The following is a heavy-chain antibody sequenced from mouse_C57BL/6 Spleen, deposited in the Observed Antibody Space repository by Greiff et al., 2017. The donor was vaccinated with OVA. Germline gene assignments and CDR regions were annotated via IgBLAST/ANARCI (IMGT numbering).Heavy chain of an antibody. V-gene: IGHV1-59*01. D-gene: IGHD2-1*01. J-gene: IGHJ2*01. CDR3: ARSRGNLGDFDD. Sequence: QVQLQQPGAELVRPGTSVKLSCKASGYTFTSYWMHWVKQRPGQGLEWIGVIDPSDSYTNYNQKFKGKATLTVDTSSSTAYMQLSSLTSEDSAVYYCARSRGNLGDFDDWGQGTTLTVSS. CDR1: GYTFTSYW. CDR2: IDPSDSYT.